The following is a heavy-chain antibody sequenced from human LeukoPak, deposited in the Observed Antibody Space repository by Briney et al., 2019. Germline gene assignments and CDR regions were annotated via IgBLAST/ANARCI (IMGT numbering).Heavy chain of an antibody. D-gene: IGHD4-23*01. Sequence: GASVKVSCKASGYTFTSYYMHWVRQAPGQGLEWMGIINPSGGSTSYAQKFQGRVTMTRDTSASTVYMELSSVSSENAAVYLCARDYGGKARAFDYWGQGTLVTVSS. J-gene: IGHJ4*02. CDR3: ARDYGGKARAFDY. V-gene: IGHV1-46*01. CDR2: INPSGGST. CDR1: GYTFTSYY.